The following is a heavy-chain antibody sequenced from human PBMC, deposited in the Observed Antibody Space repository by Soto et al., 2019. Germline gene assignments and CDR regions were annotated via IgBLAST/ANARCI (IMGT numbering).Heavy chain of an antibody. D-gene: IGHD3-3*01. CDR1: GFSLSTSGVG. J-gene: IGHJ5*02. CDR3: AHTPGITIFGVVHWFDP. Sequence: QITLKESGPTLVKPTQTLTLTCTFSGFSLSTSGVGVGWIRQPPGKALEWLALIYWNDDKRYSPSLKSRLTITKDTSKNPVVLTMANMDPVDTATYYCAHTPGITIFGVVHWFDPWGQGTLVTVSS. CDR2: IYWNDDK. V-gene: IGHV2-5*01.